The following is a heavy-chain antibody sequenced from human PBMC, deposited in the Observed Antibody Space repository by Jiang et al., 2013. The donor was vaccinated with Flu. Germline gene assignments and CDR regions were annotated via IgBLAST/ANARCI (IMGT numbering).Heavy chain of an antibody. J-gene: IGHJ3*02. D-gene: IGHD3-9*01. V-gene: IGHV3-72*01. Sequence: VQLLESGGGLVQPGGSLRLSCAASGFTFSDHYMDWVRRAPGKGLEWVGRTRNKANSYTTEYAASVKGRFTISRDDSKNSLYLQMNSLKTEDTAVYYCAREGVNYDILTGYWSDAFDIWGQGTMVTVSS. CDR1: GFTFSDHY. CDR2: TRNKANSYTT. CDR3: AREGVNYDILTGYWSDAFDI.